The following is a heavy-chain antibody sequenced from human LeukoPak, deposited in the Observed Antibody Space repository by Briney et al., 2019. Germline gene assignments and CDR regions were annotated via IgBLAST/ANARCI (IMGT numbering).Heavy chain of an antibody. J-gene: IGHJ5*02. CDR3: ARDHVGATGWFDP. Sequence: GGSLRLSCAASGFTVSSNYMSWVRQAPGKGLEWVSVIYSGGSTYYADSVKGRFTISRDNSKNTLYLQMNSLRAEDTAVYYCARDHVGATGWFDPWGQGTLVTVSS. V-gene: IGHV3-53*01. D-gene: IGHD1-26*01. CDR1: GFTVSSNY. CDR2: IYSGGST.